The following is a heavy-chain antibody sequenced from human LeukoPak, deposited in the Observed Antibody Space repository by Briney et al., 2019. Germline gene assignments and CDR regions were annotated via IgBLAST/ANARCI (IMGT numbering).Heavy chain of an antibody. CDR2: INHSGST. CDR1: GGSFSGYY. Sequence: PSETLSLTCAVYGGSFSGYYWSWIRQPPGKGLEWIGEINHSGSTNYNPSLKSRATISVDTSKNQFSLKLSSVTAADTAVYYCARSGYDYQEIDYWGQGTLVTVSS. D-gene: IGHD5-12*01. V-gene: IGHV4-34*01. CDR3: ARSGYDYQEIDY. J-gene: IGHJ4*02.